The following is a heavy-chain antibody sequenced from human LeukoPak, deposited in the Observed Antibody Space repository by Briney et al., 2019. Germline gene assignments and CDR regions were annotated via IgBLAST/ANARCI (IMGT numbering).Heavy chain of an antibody. CDR1: GFTFSTYW. Sequence: GGSLRLSCAASGFTFSTYWMSWVRQAPGKGLEWVANIKQDGSEKHYVDSVKGRFTISRDKAKNSLYLQMNSLRAEDTAVYYCVRDPSYGSSWYYYMDVWGKGTTVTVSS. J-gene: IGHJ6*03. CDR3: VRDPSYGSSWYYYMDV. V-gene: IGHV3-7*01. CDR2: IKQDGSEK. D-gene: IGHD6-13*01.